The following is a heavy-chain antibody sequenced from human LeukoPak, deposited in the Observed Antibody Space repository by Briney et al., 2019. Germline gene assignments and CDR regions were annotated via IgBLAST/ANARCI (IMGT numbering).Heavy chain of an antibody. V-gene: IGHV4-39*07. D-gene: IGHD2-15*01. CDR3: ARGVAAKSNWFDP. CDR1: GGSISSSSYY. J-gene: IGHJ5*02. CDR2: IYYSGST. Sequence: PSETLSLTCPVSGGSISSSSYYWGWIRQPPGKGLEWIGSIYYSGSTYYNPSLKSRVTISVDTSKNQFSLKLSSVTAADTAVYYCARGVAAKSNWFDPWGQGTLVTVSS.